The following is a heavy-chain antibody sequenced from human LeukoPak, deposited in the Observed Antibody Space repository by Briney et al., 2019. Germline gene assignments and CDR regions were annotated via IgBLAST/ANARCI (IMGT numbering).Heavy chain of an antibody. V-gene: IGHV3-21*01. CDR2: ISSSSSYI. J-gene: IGHJ6*04. CDR3: ARDTPSYSYYGIDV. Sequence: GVLRLSCAASGFTFSSYSMNWVRQAPGKGLEWVSSISSSSSYIYYADSVKGRFTISRDNAKNSLYLQMNSLRAEDTAVYYCARDTPSYSYYGIDVWGKGTTVTASS. CDR1: GFTFSSYS.